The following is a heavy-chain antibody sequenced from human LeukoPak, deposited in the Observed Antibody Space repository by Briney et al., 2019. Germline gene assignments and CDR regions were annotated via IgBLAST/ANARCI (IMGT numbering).Heavy chain of an antibody. D-gene: IGHD6-13*01. CDR1: GFTFSSYA. V-gene: IGHV3-23*01. CDR2: ISGSGGST. CDR3: AKLPERIAAAGTDWFGP. Sequence: GGSLRLSCAASGFTFSSYAMSWVRQAPRKGLEWVSAISGSGGSTYYADSVKGRFTISRDNSKNTLYLQMNSLRAEDTAVYYCAKLPERIAAAGTDWFGPWGQGTLVTVSS. J-gene: IGHJ5*02.